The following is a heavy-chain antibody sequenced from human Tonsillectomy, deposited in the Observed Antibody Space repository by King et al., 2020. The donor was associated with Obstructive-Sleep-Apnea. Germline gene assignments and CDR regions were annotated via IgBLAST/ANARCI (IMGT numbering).Heavy chain of an antibody. D-gene: IGHD2-15*01. CDR2: IYYTGST. CDR1: DGSLSSHY. CDR3: ARWGPQYCIGGSCYSYFDY. J-gene: IGHJ4*02. Sequence: VQLQESGPGLVKPSETLSLICTVSDGSLSSHYWSWIRQPPGKGLEWIGYIYYTGSTSSHPSLKNRVAMSVDTSKNQFSLKLTPVTAADTAVYYCARWGPQYCIGGSCYSYFDYWGQGTLVTVSS. V-gene: IGHV4-59*08.